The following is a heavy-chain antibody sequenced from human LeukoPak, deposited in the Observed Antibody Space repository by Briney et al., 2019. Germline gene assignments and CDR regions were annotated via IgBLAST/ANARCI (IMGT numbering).Heavy chain of an antibody. CDR3: ARGGLDYFDS. CDR2: ISHSGST. CDR1: GYSISSGYY. Sequence: SETLSLTCTVSGYSISSGYYWGWIRQPPGEGLEWIATISHSGSTYYNPSLKSQVTISVDTSKNQFSLQLSFVTAADTAVYYCARGGLDYFDSWGQGTLVTVSS. V-gene: IGHV4-38-2*02. J-gene: IGHJ4*02. D-gene: IGHD6-19*01.